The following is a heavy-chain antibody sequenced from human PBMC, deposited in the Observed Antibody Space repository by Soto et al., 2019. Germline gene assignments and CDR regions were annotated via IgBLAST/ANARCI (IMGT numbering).Heavy chain of an antibody. J-gene: IGHJ4*02. Sequence: SETLSLTCTVSGGSISSYYWSWIRQPLGKGLEWIGYIYYSGSTNYNPSLKSRVTISVDTSKNQFSLKLSSVTAADTAVYYCARAGWYKDYFDYWGQGTLVTVSS. V-gene: IGHV4-59*01. CDR3: ARAGWYKDYFDY. D-gene: IGHD6-19*01. CDR1: GGSISSYY. CDR2: IYYSGST.